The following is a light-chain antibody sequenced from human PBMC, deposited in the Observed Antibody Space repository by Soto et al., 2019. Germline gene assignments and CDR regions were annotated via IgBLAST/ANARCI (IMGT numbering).Light chain of an antibody. CDR1: QSVSSN. J-gene: IGKJ1*01. CDR2: GAY. CDR3: QRYNNWPPWT. Sequence: EIVMTQSPATLSVSPGERATLSCMASQSVSSNLAWYQQKPGQAPRLLIYGAYTRATDIPARFSGSGSGTEFTLTISSLQSEDFAVYYCQRYNNWPPWTFGQGTKVDIK. V-gene: IGKV3-15*01.